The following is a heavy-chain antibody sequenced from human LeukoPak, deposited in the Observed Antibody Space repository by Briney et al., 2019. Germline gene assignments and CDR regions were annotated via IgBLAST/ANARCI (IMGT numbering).Heavy chain of an antibody. Sequence: GGSLRLSCAASGFIFSSYGMHWVRQAPGKGLEWVAVISYVGSDKYYTDSVRGRFTISRDNSKTTLYLQMNSLRTEDTAVYYCARGGEMGTIRGYFDYLGQGTLVTVSS. D-gene: IGHD5-24*01. J-gene: IGHJ4*02. CDR1: GFIFSSYG. CDR3: ARGGEMGTIRGYFDY. V-gene: IGHV3-30*03. CDR2: ISYVGSDK.